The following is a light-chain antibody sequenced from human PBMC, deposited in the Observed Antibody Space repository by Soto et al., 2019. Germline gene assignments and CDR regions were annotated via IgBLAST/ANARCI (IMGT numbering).Light chain of an antibody. Sequence: EIVLTQSPGTLSLSPGERATLSCRASQSVSSYLAWYQQKPGQAPRLLIYDASNRATGIPARFRGSGSGTDFTLTISTLEPEDFAVYYCQQRSNWPPITFGQGTRLEIK. CDR3: QQRSNWPPIT. V-gene: IGKV3-11*01. J-gene: IGKJ5*01. CDR2: DAS. CDR1: QSVSSY.